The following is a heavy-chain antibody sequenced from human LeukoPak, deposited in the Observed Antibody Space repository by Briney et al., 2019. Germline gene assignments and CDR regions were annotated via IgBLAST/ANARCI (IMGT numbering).Heavy chain of an antibody. CDR1: GDSVSSNSVA. CDR2: TYYRSKWYN. Sequence: PSQTLSLTCAISGDSVSSNSVAWSWIRPSPSRGLEWLGRTYYRSKWYNDYAVSVKSRITINPDTSKNQFSLQLNSVTPEDTAVYYCARAMGLAAAGHRAFDYWGQGTLVTVSS. CDR3: ARAMGLAAAGHRAFDY. V-gene: IGHV6-1*01. D-gene: IGHD6-13*01. J-gene: IGHJ4*02.